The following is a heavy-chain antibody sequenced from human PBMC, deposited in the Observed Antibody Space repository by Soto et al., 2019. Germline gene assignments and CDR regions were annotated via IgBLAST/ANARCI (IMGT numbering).Heavy chain of an antibody. CDR2: IDPSDSQT. CDR1: GYSFAGYG. D-gene: IGHD3-22*01. CDR3: ARQIYDSDTGPNFKYYFDS. J-gene: IGHJ4*02. Sequence: GESLKISCKGSGYSFAGYGITWVRQKPGKGLEWMGRIDPSDSQTYYSPSLRGHVTISVTKSITTVFLQWSSLRASDTAMYYCARQIYDSDTGPNFKYYFDSWGQGTPVTVSS. V-gene: IGHV5-10-1*01.